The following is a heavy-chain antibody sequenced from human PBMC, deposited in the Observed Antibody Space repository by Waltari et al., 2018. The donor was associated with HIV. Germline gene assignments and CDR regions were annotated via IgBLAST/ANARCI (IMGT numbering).Heavy chain of an antibody. V-gene: IGHV1-8*01. CDR1: GYTFSNFD. D-gene: IGHD3-22*01. J-gene: IGHJ4*02. Sequence: QVQLVQSGAEVKKPGASVRVSCKASGYTFSNFDINWVRQASGQGREWMGVMNPNSGNTGYAKKFRGRVTMTRNTSISTAYMDLSSLRSDDTAVYYCARGADYYDSSGYLYWGQGTLVTVSS. CDR2: MNPNSGNT. CDR3: ARGADYYDSSGYLY.